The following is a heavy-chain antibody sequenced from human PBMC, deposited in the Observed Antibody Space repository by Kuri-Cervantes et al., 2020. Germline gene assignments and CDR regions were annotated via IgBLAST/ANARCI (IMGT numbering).Heavy chain of an antibody. J-gene: IGHJ6*02. CDR1: GGSISSYY. V-gene: IGHV4-31*03. D-gene: IGHD3-10*01. CDR2: IYYSGST. Sequence: LRLSCTVSGGSISSYYWSWIRQHPGKGLEWIGYIYYSGSTYYNPSLKSRVTISVDTSKNQFSLKLSSVTAADTAVYYCARDRRITMVRGTGYYGMDVWGQGTTVTVSS. CDR3: ARDRRITMVRGTGYYGMDV.